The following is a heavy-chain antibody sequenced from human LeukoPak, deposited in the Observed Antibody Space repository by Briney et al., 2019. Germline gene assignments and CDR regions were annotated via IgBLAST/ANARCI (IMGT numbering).Heavy chain of an antibody. CDR3: AKLTYYDFWSGYQYFQH. CDR1: GFTFSSHA. J-gene: IGHJ1*01. D-gene: IGHD3-3*01. Sequence: GGSLRLSCAASGFTFSSHAMSWVRQAPGKGLEWVSAISGGGDNTYYADSVKGRSTISRDNSKNTLYLQMNSLRVEDTALYYCAKLTYYDFWSGYQYFQHWGQGTLVTVSS. V-gene: IGHV3-23*01. CDR2: ISGGGDNT.